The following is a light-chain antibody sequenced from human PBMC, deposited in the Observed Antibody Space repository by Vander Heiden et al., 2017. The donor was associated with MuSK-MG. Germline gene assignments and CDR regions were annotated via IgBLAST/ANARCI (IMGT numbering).Light chain of an antibody. Sequence: DIQMTQSPSSLSASVGDRVTITCRASQSSRRYLNWYQYKPGKAPLLLNDATSTLQSGAPSRCSGSGSGTDFTLTITSLRPDDAATYYRQQSFSSYTFGQGTKVHIK. V-gene: IGKV1-39*01. CDR3: QQSFSSYT. J-gene: IGKJ2*01. CDR1: QSSRRY. CDR2: ATS.